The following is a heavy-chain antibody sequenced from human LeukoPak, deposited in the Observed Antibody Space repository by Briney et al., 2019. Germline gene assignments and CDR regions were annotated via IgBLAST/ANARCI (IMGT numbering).Heavy chain of an antibody. CDR2: ISYDGTNQ. CDR1: RFXFSSYD. Sequence: PGRSLRLSCAASRFXFSSYDIHWVRQAPGKGLEWVAVISYDGTNQYYADSVKGRFTISRDNSKNTLYLQMNSLRAEDTALYYCAKEAGYCSGGSCRYFDCWGQGTLVTVSS. D-gene: IGHD2-15*01. J-gene: IGHJ4*02. CDR3: AKEAGYCSGGSCRYFDC. V-gene: IGHV3-30*18.